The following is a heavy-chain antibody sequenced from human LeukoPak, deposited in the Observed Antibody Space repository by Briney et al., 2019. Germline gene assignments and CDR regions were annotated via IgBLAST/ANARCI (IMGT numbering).Heavy chain of an antibody. CDR2: IIPIFGTA. J-gene: IGHJ4*02. V-gene: IGHV1-69*05. CDR1: GGTFSSYA. D-gene: IGHD5-18*01. Sequence: SVKVSCKASGGTFSSYAISWVRQAPGQGLEWMGRIIPIFGTANYAQKFQGRVTITTDESTSTAYMELSSLRSEDTAVYYCACINSRGYSYSYMLGYWGQGTLVTVSS. CDR3: ACINSRGYSYSYMLGY.